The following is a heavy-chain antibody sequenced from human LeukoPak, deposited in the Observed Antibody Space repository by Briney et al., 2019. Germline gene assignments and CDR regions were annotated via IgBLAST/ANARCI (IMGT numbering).Heavy chain of an antibody. V-gene: IGHV3-23*01. CDR1: GFSFNSAA. Sequence: GGSLRLSCAASGFSFNSAAMTWVRQAPGKGLEWVSLVSSSGANTYYADSVKGRFTISRDNSKNTVYLQMNSLRAEDTAIYYCAKDIQGSYWGQGTVVTVSS. J-gene: IGHJ4*02. CDR3: AKDIQGSY. D-gene: IGHD2-21*01. CDR2: VSSSGANT.